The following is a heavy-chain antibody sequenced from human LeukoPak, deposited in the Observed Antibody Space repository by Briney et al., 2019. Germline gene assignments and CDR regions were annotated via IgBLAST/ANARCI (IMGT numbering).Heavy chain of an antibody. CDR1: GGTFSSYA. Sequence: SVTVSFKASGGTFSSYAISWVRQAPGQGLEWMGRIIPILGLANYAQKFQGRVTITADKSTSTAYMELSSLRSEDTAVYYCASHGGSPAFDYWGQGTLVTVSS. CDR2: IIPILGLA. J-gene: IGHJ4*02. V-gene: IGHV1-69*04. D-gene: IGHD3-10*01. CDR3: ASHGGSPAFDY.